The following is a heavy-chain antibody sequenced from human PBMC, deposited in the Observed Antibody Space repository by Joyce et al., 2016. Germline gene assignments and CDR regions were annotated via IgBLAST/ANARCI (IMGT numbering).Heavy chain of an antibody. CDR2: ISPSDGGT. Sequence: QVQLVQYGAEVKKPGASVKVSCKASGYSFTKYYIPWVRQAPGQGLEGMGMISPSDGGTSYAPKFQGRVSVTVDTSASTVYMELSSLRSEDTAVYYCARDGVGDDYSGGVFDYWGQGTLVTVSP. D-gene: IGHD2-15*01. CDR1: GYSFTKYY. V-gene: IGHV1-46*01. CDR3: ARDGVGDDYSGGVFDY. J-gene: IGHJ4*02.